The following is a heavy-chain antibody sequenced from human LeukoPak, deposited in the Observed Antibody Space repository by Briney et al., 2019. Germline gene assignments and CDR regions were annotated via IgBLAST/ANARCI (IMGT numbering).Heavy chain of an antibody. V-gene: IGHV3-66*02. CDR3: ARDVGGMATGYFDY. CDR2: IHSDGRT. J-gene: IGHJ4*02. Sequence: GGSLRLSCATSGLTVSSNFMSWVRQAPGKGLEWVSVIHSDGRTFYADTVKGRFTVSRDNSNDMLFLQMNSLRAEDTAVYYCARDVGGMATGYFDYWGQGTPVTVSS. CDR1: GLTVSSNF. D-gene: IGHD5-12*01.